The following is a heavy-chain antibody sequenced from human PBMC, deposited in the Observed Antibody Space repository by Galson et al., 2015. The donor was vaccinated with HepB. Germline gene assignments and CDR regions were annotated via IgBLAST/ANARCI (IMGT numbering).Heavy chain of an antibody. V-gene: IGHV1-18*01. CDR2: ISAYNGNT. CDR3: AREGVDSSSWYSSNSGFDY. CDR1: GYTFTSYG. Sequence: SVKVSCKASGYTFTSYGISWVRQAPGQGLEWMGWISAYNGNTNYAQKLQGRVTMTTDTSTSTAYMELRSLRSDDTAVYYCAREGVDSSSWYSSNSGFDYWGQGTLVTVSS. J-gene: IGHJ4*02. D-gene: IGHD6-13*01.